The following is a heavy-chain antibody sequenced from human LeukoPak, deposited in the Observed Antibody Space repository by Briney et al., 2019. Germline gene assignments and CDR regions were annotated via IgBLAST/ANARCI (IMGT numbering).Heavy chain of an antibody. V-gene: IGHV4-59*01. CDR1: GGYISSYY. CDR3: ARRRRGPALIPYRSGSYWYYFDY. J-gene: IGHJ4*02. CDR2: IYYSGST. D-gene: IGHD3-10*01. Sequence: PSETLSLTCTVSGGYISSYYWSWIRQPPGKGLEWIGYIYYSGSTNYNPSLKSRVTISVDTSKNQFSLKLSSVTAADTAVYYCARRRRGPALIPYRSGSYWYYFDYWGQGTLVTVSS.